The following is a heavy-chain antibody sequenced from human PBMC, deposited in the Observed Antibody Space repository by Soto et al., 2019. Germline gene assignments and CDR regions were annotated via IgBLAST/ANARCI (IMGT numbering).Heavy chain of an antibody. V-gene: IGHV4-4*02. Sequence: PSETLSLTCAVSSGSISSSNWWSWVRQPPGKGLEWIGEIYHSGSTNYNPSLKSRVTISVDKSKNQFSLKLSSVTAADTAVYYCARGSGIAVAGTSFDYWGRGTLVTVSS. D-gene: IGHD6-19*01. CDR3: ARGSGIAVAGTSFDY. J-gene: IGHJ4*02. CDR1: SGSISSSNW. CDR2: IYHSGST.